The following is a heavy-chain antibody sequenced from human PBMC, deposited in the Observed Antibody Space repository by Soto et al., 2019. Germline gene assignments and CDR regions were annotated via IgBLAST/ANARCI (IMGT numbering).Heavy chain of an antibody. J-gene: IGHJ5*02. CDR1: GGSFSDTY. CDR2: INHNTNT. V-gene: IGHV4-34*01. Sequence: QVHLQQWGAGLLKPSETLSLTCAVYGGSFSDTYWNWFRQPPGKGLAWLGEINHNTNTIYNPSLTRRVTISVYMSKNHFSLQLTSVSAADTAVYYCARGVRLFRGSFDPWGQGALVTVS. CDR3: ARGVRLFRGSFDP. D-gene: IGHD2-15*01.